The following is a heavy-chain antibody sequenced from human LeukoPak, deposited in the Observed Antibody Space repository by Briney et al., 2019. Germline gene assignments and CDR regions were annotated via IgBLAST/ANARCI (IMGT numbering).Heavy chain of an antibody. J-gene: IGHJ4*02. CDR1: GFTFSSYG. D-gene: IGHD2-15*01. Sequence: GGSLRLSCAASGFTFSSYGMSWVRQAPGKGLEWVSAISGSGGSTYYADSMKGRFAISRDNSKNTLYLQMNSLRAEDTAVYYCAKTLGYCSGGSCYSGVIDYWGQGTLVTVSS. CDR2: ISGSGGST. CDR3: AKTLGYCSGGSCYSGVIDY. V-gene: IGHV3-23*01.